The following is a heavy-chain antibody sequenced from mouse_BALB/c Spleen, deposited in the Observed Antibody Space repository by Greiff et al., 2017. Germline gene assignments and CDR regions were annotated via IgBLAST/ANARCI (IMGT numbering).Heavy chain of an antibody. CDR1: GYSITSGYY. V-gene: IGHV3-6*02. CDR2: ISYDGSN. CDR3: ARAPGAMDY. Sequence: ESGPGLVKPSQSLSLTCSVTGYSITSGYYWNWIRQFPGNKLEWMGYISYDGSNNYNPSLKNRISITRDTSKNQFFLKLNSVTTEDTATYYCARAPGAMDYWGQGTSVTVSS. J-gene: IGHJ4*01.